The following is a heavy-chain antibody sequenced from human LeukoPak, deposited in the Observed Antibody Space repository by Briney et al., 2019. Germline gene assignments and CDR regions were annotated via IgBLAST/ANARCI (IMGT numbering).Heavy chain of an antibody. J-gene: IGHJ6*03. CDR1: GYTFTGYY. D-gene: IGHD1-26*01. CDR2: INPNSGGT. V-gene: IGHV1-2*02. Sequence: ASVKVSCKASGYTFTGYYMHWVRQAPGQGLEWMGWINPNSGGTNYAQKFQGRVTMTRDTSISTAYMELSRLRSDDTAVYYCAREGGDGIVGALRGYMDVWGKGTMVTVSS. CDR3: AREGGDGIVGALRGYMDV.